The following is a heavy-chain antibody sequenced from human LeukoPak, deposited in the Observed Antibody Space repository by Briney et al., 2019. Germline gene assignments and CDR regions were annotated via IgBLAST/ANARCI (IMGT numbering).Heavy chain of an antibody. D-gene: IGHD2-15*01. V-gene: IGHV4-39*01. Sequence: PSETLSLTXTVSGGSINSSSYYRGWIRQPPGQGLEWIGSIYYSGSTYYNPSLKSRVTISVDTSKNQFSLKLSSVTAADTAVYYCARHLGSAPHYYYYYMDVWGKGTTVTVSS. CDR1: GGSINSSSYY. J-gene: IGHJ6*03. CDR2: IYYSGST. CDR3: ARHLGSAPHYYYYYMDV.